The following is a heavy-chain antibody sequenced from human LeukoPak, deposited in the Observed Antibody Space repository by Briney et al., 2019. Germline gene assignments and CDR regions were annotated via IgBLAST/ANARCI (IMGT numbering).Heavy chain of an antibody. V-gene: IGHV1-18*01. CDR1: GYTFISYG. CDR3: ARVNDITVVAAAAPHYEY. CDR2: ISAYKGVT. Sequence: ASVKVSCKPSGYTFISYGISWVRQAPGQGLEWVRWISAYKGVTDYAQKFQGRVAMTTDTSTSTVYMELMSLTFEDTAVYYCARVNDITVVAAAAPHYEYWGQGTLVPVSS. J-gene: IGHJ4*02. D-gene: IGHD2-15*01.